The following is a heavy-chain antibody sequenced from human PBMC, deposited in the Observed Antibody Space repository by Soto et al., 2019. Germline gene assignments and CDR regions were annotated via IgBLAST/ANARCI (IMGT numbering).Heavy chain of an antibody. D-gene: IGHD1-7*01. CDR2: IYWDDSK. CDR3: AYFSKWNYGVWAFDF. CDR1: GFSLSASEVA. Sequence: SGPTLVNPTQTLTLTCTFSGFSLSASEVAVGWIRQPPGKALEWLALIYWDDSKHYMPSLESRLTITKDTSRNQVVLTMTNMDPVDTATYFCAYFSKWNYGVWAFDFWGQGTMVTVSS. V-gene: IGHV2-5*02. J-gene: IGHJ3*01.